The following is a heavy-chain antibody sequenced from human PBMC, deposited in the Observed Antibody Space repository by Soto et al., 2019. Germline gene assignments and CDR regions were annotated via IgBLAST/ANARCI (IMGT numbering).Heavy chain of an antibody. CDR2: IDYSGSYT. D-gene: IGHD5-12*01. V-gene: IGHV3-23*01. J-gene: IGHJ4*02. CDR3: TKRSGGFSEFDY. Sequence: GVSLRLSCAASGFSFGSFAMNWVRQPPGKGLGWVSSIDYSGSYTFYAASVRGRFSISXXXXPXMXYXEXXSPRADDTAVYYCTKRSGGFSEFDYWGRG. CDR1: GFSFGSFA.